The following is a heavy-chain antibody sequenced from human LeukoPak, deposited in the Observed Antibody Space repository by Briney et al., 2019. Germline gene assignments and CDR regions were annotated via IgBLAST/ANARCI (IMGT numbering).Heavy chain of an antibody. D-gene: IGHD2-2*01. Sequence: GGSLRLSCAASGFTFSSYGMHWVRQAPGKGLEWVSSISGGGGSTYYAGSVKGRSTISRDNSKNTLYLQMNSLRAEDTAVYYCAKGIVPAPNGAFEIWGQGTMVTVSS. CDR2: ISGGGGST. CDR1: GFTFSSYG. J-gene: IGHJ3*02. CDR3: AKGIVPAPNGAFEI. V-gene: IGHV3-23*01.